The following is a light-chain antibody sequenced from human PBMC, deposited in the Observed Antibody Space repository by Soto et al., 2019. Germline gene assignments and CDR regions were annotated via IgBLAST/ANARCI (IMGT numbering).Light chain of an antibody. CDR3: QQYNTWPPIT. V-gene: IGKV3-15*01. CDR1: QSAPSSN. CDR2: GAS. Sequence: ETVLTQSPGTLSLSPGERVTLSCRTSQSAPSSNLAWYQQKPGQAPRLLIYGASTRATGIPARFSGTGSGTEFTLTISSLQSEDFAVYYCQQYNTWPPITFGQGTRLEIK. J-gene: IGKJ5*01.